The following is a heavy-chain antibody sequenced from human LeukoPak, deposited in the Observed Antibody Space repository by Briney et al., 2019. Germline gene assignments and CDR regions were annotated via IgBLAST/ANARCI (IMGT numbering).Heavy chain of an antibody. D-gene: IGHD2-2*01. CDR2: MNPNRGNT. J-gene: IGHJ4*02. V-gene: IGHV1-8*03. Sequence: GASVKVSCKASGYTFTSYDINWVRQATGQGLEWMGWMNPNRGNTGYAQKFQGRVTITRNTSISTAYMELSSLRSEDTAVYYCARGSCSSTSCYDYWGQGTLVTVS. CDR1: GYTFTSYD. CDR3: ARGSCSSTSCYDY.